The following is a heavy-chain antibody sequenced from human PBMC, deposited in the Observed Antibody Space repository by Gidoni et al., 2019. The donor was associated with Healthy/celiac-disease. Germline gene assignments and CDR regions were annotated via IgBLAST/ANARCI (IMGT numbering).Heavy chain of an antibody. Sequence: VQLVQSGAEVKKPGESLRISCKGSGYSFTSYWISWVRQMPGKGLEWMGRIDPSDSYTNYSPSFQGHVTISADKSISTAYLQWSSLKASDTAMYYCARQPPLIRIAARDYYYGMDVWGQGTTVTVSS. CDR1: GYSFTSYW. J-gene: IGHJ6*02. D-gene: IGHD6-6*01. CDR2: IDPSDSYT. V-gene: IGHV5-10-1*03. CDR3: ARQPPLIRIAARDYYYGMDV.